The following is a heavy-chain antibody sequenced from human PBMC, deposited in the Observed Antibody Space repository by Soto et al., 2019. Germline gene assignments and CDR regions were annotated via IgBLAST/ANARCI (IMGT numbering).Heavy chain of an antibody. CDR2: ISGSGIST. D-gene: IGHD4-4*01. V-gene: IGHV3-23*01. J-gene: IGHJ6*02. CDR3: VKPPVITASYYYYDMDV. CDR1: GFTFSTYP. Sequence: GGSLRLSCAASGFTFSTYPMSWVRQAPGKGLEWVSGISGSGISTYYTDSVKGRFTISRDNSKNTVFLQMNSLRDEDTAVYYCVKPPVITASYYYYDMDVWGQGTTVTVS.